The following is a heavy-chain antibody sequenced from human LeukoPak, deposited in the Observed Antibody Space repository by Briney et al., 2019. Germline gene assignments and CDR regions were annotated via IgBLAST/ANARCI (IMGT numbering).Heavy chain of an antibody. CDR1: GFTFSSYW. CDR3: ARVIRYDSYYVSCYFDY. V-gene: IGHV3-7*03. J-gene: IGHJ4*02. Sequence: PGGSLRLSCAASGFTFSSYWMSWVRQALGKGLEWVANIKQDGSEKYYVDSVKGRFTISRDNAKNSLYLQMNSLRAEDTAVYYCARVIRYDSYYVSCYFDYWGQGTLVTVSS. CDR2: IKQDGSEK. D-gene: IGHD3-22*01.